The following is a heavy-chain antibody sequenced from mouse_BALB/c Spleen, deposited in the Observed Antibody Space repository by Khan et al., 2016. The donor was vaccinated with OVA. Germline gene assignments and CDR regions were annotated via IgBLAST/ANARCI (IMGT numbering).Heavy chain of an antibody. CDR1: GYAFSNYW. V-gene: IGHV1-80*01. CDR2: IYPGDGDT. CDR3: ARSGYDYFAY. J-gene: IGHJ3*01. Sequence: QVQLQQSGAELVRPASSVKISCKASGYAFSNYWMNWVKQRPGQGLEWIGQIYPGDGDTSFNGKFRGKATLTADKSSSTAYMQLSILRTEDPAVYFCARSGYDYFAYWGQGTLVTVSA. D-gene: IGHD2-14*01.